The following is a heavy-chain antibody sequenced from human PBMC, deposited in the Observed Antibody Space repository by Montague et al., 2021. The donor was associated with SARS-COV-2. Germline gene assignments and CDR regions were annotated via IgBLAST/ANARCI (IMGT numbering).Heavy chain of an antibody. CDR1: GFTFSNAW. J-gene: IGHJ4*02. Sequence: SLRLSCAASGFTFSNAWMSWVRQAPGKGLEWVGRIKSKTDGGTTDYVAPVKGRFTISRDDSKNTLYLQMNSLKTEDTAVYYCTTEGDYGSGSVGFDYWGQGTLVTVSS. CDR2: IKSKTDGGTT. D-gene: IGHD3-10*01. V-gene: IGHV3-15*01. CDR3: TTEGDYGSGSVGFDY.